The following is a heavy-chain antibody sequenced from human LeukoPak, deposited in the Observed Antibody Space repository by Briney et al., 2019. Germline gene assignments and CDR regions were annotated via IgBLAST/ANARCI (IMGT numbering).Heavy chain of an antibody. D-gene: IGHD3-3*01. CDR1: GYSFTSYW. V-gene: IGHV5-51*01. J-gene: IGHJ5*02. CDR2: IYPGDSDT. Sequence: GESLKISCKGSGYSFTSYWIGWVRQMPGKGLEWMGIIYPGDSDTRYSPSFQGQVTISADKSISTAYLQWSSLKASDTAMYYCARFSIFGVVARYNWFDPWGQGTLVTVSS. CDR3: ARFSIFGVVARYNWFDP.